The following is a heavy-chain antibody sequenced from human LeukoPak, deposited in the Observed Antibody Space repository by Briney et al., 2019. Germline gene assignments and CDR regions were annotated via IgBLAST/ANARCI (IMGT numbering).Heavy chain of an antibody. CDR3: ARDRVRGHSSGWDNYYYGMDV. CDR2: IYYSGST. Sequence: SETLSLTCTVSGGSISRSSYYWGWIRQPPGKGLEWIGSIYYSGSTYYNPSLKSRVTISVDTSKNQFSLKLSSVTAADTAVYYCARDRVRGHSSGWDNYYYGMDVWGQGTTVTVSS. D-gene: IGHD6-19*01. CDR1: GGSISRSSYY. J-gene: IGHJ6*02. V-gene: IGHV4-39*07.